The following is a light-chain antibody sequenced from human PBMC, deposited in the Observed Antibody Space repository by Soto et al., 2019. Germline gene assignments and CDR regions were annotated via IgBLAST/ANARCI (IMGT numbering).Light chain of an antibody. V-gene: IGLV1-44*01. CDR2: NHN. CDR3: ATWDDSLDGPV. J-gene: IGLJ2*01. Sequence: QSVLTPPPSASGTPGQRVTISCSGSSSNLGSNPVSWYQQSPGAAPKLLIDNHNQRPSGIPDRFSASKSGASALLAVTGLQSDDEADYYCATWDDSLDGPVFGGGTKLTVL. CDR1: SSNLGSNP.